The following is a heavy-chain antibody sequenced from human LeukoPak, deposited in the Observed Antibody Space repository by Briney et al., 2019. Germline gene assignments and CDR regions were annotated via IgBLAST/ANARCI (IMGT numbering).Heavy chain of an antibody. CDR2: INSDGSST. V-gene: IGHV3-74*01. J-gene: IGHJ4*02. CDR1: GFTLSSHW. D-gene: IGHD5-12*01. CDR3: ARSDSGQIDY. Sequence: PGGSLRLPCATSGFTLSSHWMHWVRQAPGKGLVWVSRINSDGSSTTYADSVKGRFTISRDNAKNTLYLQMNSLRAEDTALYYCARSDSGQIDYWGQGTVVSVSS.